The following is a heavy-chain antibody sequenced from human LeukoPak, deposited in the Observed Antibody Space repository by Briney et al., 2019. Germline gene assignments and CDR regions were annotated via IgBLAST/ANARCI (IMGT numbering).Heavy chain of an antibody. Sequence: PGGSLRLSCAASGFTFSSYGMHWVRQAPGKGLEWVAVISYDGSNKYYADSVKGRFTISRDNSKNTLYLQMNSLRAEDTAVYYCAKSAQWPFDYWGQGNLVTVSS. CDR1: GFTFSSYG. CDR3: AKSAQWPFDY. V-gene: IGHV3-30*18. J-gene: IGHJ4*02. CDR2: ISYDGSNK. D-gene: IGHD6-19*01.